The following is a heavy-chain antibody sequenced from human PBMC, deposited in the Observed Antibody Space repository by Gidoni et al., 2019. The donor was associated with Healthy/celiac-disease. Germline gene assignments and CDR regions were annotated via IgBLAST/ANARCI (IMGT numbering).Heavy chain of an antibody. D-gene: IGHD3-3*01. CDR3: ARAGRDYDFWSGYYYFDY. CDR2: ISSSSSYR. CDR1: GFSFSSYS. V-gene: IGHV3-21*01. J-gene: IGHJ4*02. Sequence: EVQMVESGGGLVKPGGSLRLSYAASGFSFSSYSMNWFRQATGKGLEWFLSISSSSSYRNYADSVKGRFTIARDNAKSSLYLQMNSLRGEDTAVYYCARAGRDYDFWSGYYYFDYWGQGTLITVSS.